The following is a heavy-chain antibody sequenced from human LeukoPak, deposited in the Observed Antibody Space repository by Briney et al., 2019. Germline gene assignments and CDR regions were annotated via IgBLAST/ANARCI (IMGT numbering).Heavy chain of an antibody. Sequence: SVKVSCKASGGTLSSYAISWVRQAPGQGLEWMGRIIPIFGIANYAQKFQGRVTITADKSTSTAYMELSSLRSEDTAVYYCARDNPDYSPWDYYYYGMDVWGQGTTVTVSS. CDR3: ARDNPDYSPWDYYYYGMDV. CDR1: GGTLSSYA. D-gene: IGHD2-15*01. V-gene: IGHV1-69*04. CDR2: IIPIFGIA. J-gene: IGHJ6*02.